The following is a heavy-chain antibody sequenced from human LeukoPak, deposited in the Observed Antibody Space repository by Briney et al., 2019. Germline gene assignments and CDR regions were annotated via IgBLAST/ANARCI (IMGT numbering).Heavy chain of an antibody. V-gene: IGHV1-46*01. CDR1: GYTFTSYY. Sequence: ASAKVSCKASGYTFTSYYMHWVRQAPGQGAEWMGIINPSGGSTSYAQKFQGRVTMTRDMSTSTVYMELSSLRSEDTAVYYCARVRMPYSSSWYPAFDYWGQGTLVTVSS. CDR2: INPSGGST. J-gene: IGHJ4*02. D-gene: IGHD6-13*01. CDR3: ARVRMPYSSSWYPAFDY.